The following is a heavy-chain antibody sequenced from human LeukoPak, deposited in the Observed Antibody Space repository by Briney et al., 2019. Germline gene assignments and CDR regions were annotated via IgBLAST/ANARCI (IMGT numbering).Heavy chain of an antibody. J-gene: IGHJ4*02. CDR3: ASGYGGNSPGDY. Sequence: ASVKVSCKASGYTFTSYGMNWVRQAPGQGLEWMGGIIPIFGTANYAQKFQGRVTITTDESTSTAYMELSSLRSEDTAVYYCASGYGGNSPGDYWGQGTLVTVSS. CDR1: GYTFTSYG. CDR2: IIPIFGTA. D-gene: IGHD4-23*01. V-gene: IGHV1-69*05.